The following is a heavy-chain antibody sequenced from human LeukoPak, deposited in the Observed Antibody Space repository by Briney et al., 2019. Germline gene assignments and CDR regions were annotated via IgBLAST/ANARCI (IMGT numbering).Heavy chain of an antibody. J-gene: IGHJ4*02. CDR3: ASERSGSYLYFDY. CDR1: GFTFSDYY. Sequence: GGSLRLSCAASGFTFSDYYMSWIRQAPGKGLEWVSYISSSGSTIYYADSVKGRFTISRDNAKNSLYLQMNSLRAEDTAVYYCASERSGSYLYFDYWGQGTLVTVSS. CDR2: ISSSGSTI. V-gene: IGHV3-11*04. D-gene: IGHD1-26*01.